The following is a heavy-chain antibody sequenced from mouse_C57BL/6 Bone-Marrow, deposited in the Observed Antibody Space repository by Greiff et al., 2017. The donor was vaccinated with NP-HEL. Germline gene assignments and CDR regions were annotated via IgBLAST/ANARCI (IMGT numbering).Heavy chain of an antibody. CDR1: GYTFTSYW. CDR3: AKCYYYGSSPFAY. CDR2: IDPSDSYT. Sequence: VQLQQPGAELVMPGASVKLSCKASGYTFTSYWMHWVKQRPGQGLEWIGEIDPSDSYTNYNQKFKGKSTLTVDKSSSTAYMQLSSLTSEYSAVYYCAKCYYYGSSPFAYWGQGTLVTVSA. D-gene: IGHD1-1*01. J-gene: IGHJ3*01. V-gene: IGHV1-69*01.